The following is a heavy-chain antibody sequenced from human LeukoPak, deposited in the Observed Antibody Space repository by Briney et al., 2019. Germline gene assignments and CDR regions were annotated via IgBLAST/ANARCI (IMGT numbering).Heavy chain of an antibody. Sequence: ASVKVSCKVSGYTLTELSMHWVRQAPGKGLEWMGGFDPEDGETIYAQKFQGRATMTEDTSTDTAYMELSSLRSEDTAVYYCATVLSGSYYNPGPIFDYWGQGTLVTVSS. CDR3: ATVLSGSYYNPGPIFDY. CDR1: GYTLTELS. D-gene: IGHD1-26*01. J-gene: IGHJ4*02. CDR2: FDPEDGET. V-gene: IGHV1-24*01.